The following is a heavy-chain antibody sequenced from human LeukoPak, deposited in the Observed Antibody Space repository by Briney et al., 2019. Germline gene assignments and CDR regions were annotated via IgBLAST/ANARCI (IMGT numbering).Heavy chain of an antibody. CDR2: IWYDGSNK. J-gene: IGHJ5*02. V-gene: IGHV3-33*01. D-gene: IGHD4-17*01. Sequence: GGSLRLSCAASGFTFSSYGMHWVRQAPGKGLEWVAVIWYDGSNKYYADSVKGRFTISRDNSKNTLYLQMNSLRAEDTAVYYCARRTVTKAENWFDPWGQGTLVTVSS. CDR3: ARRTVTKAENWFDP. CDR1: GFTFSSYG.